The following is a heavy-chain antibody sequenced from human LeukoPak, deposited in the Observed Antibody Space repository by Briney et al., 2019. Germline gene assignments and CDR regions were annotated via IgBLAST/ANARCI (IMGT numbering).Heavy chain of an antibody. D-gene: IGHD6-19*01. Sequence: ASVKVSCKASGYTFTSYYMHWVRQAPGQGLEWMGLINPTGGSTGYAQKFQGRVTMTRDMSTSTDYMELSSLRSEDTAIYYCARGSVAGPFDYWGQGTLVTVSS. CDR1: GYTFTSYY. V-gene: IGHV1-46*01. CDR3: ARGSVAGPFDY. J-gene: IGHJ4*02. CDR2: INPTGGST.